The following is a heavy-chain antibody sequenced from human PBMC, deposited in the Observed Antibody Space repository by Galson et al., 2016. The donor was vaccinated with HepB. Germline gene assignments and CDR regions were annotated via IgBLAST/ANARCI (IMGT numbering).Heavy chain of an antibody. D-gene: IGHD2-21*02. Sequence: SLRLSCAASGFTFSNYALSWVRQAPGKGLEWVSAISDSGAGTYYADSVKGRFTISRDNSKNTLYLQMSSLRAEDTALYYCAKVDCGGDCKRFDYWGQGTLVTVSS. CDR2: ISDSGAGT. V-gene: IGHV3-23*01. CDR1: GFTFSNYA. CDR3: AKVDCGGDCKRFDY. J-gene: IGHJ4*02.